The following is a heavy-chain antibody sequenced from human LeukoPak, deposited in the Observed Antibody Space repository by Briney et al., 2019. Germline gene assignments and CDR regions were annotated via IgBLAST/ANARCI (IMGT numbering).Heavy chain of an antibody. Sequence: GGSLRLSCAASGFTVSSNYMSWVRQAPGKGLEWVSVIYSDGTTVYADSVKGRFTISRDNAKNTLYLQMNSLSAEDTAMYYCARSMSGSRELWGQGTLVTVSP. CDR3: ARSMSGSREL. CDR2: IYSDGTT. V-gene: IGHV3-53*01. D-gene: IGHD1-26*01. J-gene: IGHJ4*02. CDR1: GFTVSSNY.